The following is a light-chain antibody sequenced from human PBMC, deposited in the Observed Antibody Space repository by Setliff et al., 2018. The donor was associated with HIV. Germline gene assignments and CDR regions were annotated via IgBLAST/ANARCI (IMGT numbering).Light chain of an antibody. V-gene: IGLV1-51*01. Sequence: QSVLTQPPSVSAAPGQKVTISCSGSSPNIGHNYVSWYQQLPGTAPKLLIYDNNKRPSGIPDRFSGSKSGTSATLGITGLQTGDEADYYCGTWDSSLSAGVFGGGTKVTVL. CDR2: DNN. CDR1: SPNIGHNY. CDR3: GTWDSSLSAGV. J-gene: IGLJ2*01.